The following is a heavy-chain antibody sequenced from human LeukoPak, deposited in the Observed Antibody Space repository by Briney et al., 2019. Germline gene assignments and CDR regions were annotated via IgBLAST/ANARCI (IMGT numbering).Heavy chain of an antibody. V-gene: IGHV3-15*01. CDR2: IKSKTDGGTT. Sequence: KSGGSLRLSCAASVFTFSNAWMSWVRQAPGKGLEWVGRIKSKTDGGTTDYAAPVKGRVTISRDDSKNTLYLQMNSLKTEDTAVYYCTTDPFKWNEGYMDVWGKGTTVTVSS. CDR1: VFTFSNAW. J-gene: IGHJ6*03. CDR3: TTDPFKWNEGYMDV. D-gene: IGHD1-20*01.